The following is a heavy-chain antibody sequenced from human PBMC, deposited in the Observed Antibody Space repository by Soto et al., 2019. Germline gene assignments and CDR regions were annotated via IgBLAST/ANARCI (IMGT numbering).Heavy chain of an antibody. Sequence: EVQLVESGGGLVQPGGSLKLSCAASGFTFSGSAMHWVRQASGKGLEWVGRIRSKANSYATAYAASVKGRFTISRDDSKNTAYLQMNSLKTEDTAVYYCNSTYYYYMDVWGKGTTVTVSS. J-gene: IGHJ6*03. CDR3: NSTYYYYMDV. CDR1: GFTFSGSA. V-gene: IGHV3-73*01. CDR2: IRSKANSYAT.